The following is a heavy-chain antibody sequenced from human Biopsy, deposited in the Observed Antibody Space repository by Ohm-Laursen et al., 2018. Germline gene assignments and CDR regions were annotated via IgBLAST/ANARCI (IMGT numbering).Heavy chain of an antibody. J-gene: IGHJ3*01. D-gene: IGHD5-12*01. CDR2: IYYNGDT. V-gene: IGHV4-59*01. CDR1: DVSISTYY. CDR3: AREAIGVATTFDL. Sequence: PSETLSLTCTVSDVSISTYYWSWIRQSPGRGLEWIAHIYYNGDTDYNPSLKSRVTISLDAPKNQFSLKMSAVTAADTAIYYCAREAIGVATTFDLWGQGTMVAVSP.